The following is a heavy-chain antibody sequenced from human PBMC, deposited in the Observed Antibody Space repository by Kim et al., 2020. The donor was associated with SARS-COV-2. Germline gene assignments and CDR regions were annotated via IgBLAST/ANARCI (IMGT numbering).Heavy chain of an antibody. CDR3: ARAARGYYYGMDV. J-gene: IGHJ6*02. D-gene: IGHD3-16*01. Sequence: AQKLQGWVTMSRDASISTAYMELSRLRSDDTAVYYCARAARGYYYGMDVWGQGTTVTVS. V-gene: IGHV1-2*04.